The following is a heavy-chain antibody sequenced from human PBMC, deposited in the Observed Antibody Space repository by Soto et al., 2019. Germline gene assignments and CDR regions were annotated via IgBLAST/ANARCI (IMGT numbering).Heavy chain of an antibody. Sequence: SQTLSLTCAISGDSVSSNSAAWNWIRQSPSRGLEWLGRTYYRSKWYNDYAVSVKSRITINPATSKNQFSLQLNSVTPEDTAVYYCARGLAPTMVRGVTAWYFDYWGQGTLVTVSS. J-gene: IGHJ4*02. D-gene: IGHD3-10*01. CDR3: ARGLAPTMVRGVTAWYFDY. CDR1: GDSVSSNSAA. CDR2: TYYRSKWYN. V-gene: IGHV6-1*01.